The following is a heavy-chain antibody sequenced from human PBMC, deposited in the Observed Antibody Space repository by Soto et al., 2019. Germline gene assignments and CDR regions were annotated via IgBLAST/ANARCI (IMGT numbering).Heavy chain of an antibody. CDR2: IIPIFGTA. V-gene: IGHV1-69*13. Sequence: ASVKVSCKASGGTFSSYAISWVRQAPGQGLEWMGGIIPIFGTANYAQKFQGRVTITADESTSTAYMELSSLRSEDTAVYYCAREGIAGIAAAGIKFANWGRGTLVTVSS. D-gene: IGHD6-13*01. CDR1: GGTFSSYA. CDR3: AREGIAGIAAAGIKFAN. J-gene: IGHJ4*02.